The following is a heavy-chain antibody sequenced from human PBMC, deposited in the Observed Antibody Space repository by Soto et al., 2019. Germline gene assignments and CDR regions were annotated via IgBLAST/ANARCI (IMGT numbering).Heavy chain of an antibody. CDR3: ARGIAALRLSWFGP. D-gene: IGHD6-13*01. Sequence: QAPLVQSGAEVKKPGASVQVSCMASGYTFSGNYLHWVRQAPGQGLEWMGWINPTSGGTGYAQKFQGRVTMTTDTSTSTAYMALSSLRSADTAVYYCARGIAALRLSWFGPWGQGTLVTVSS. CDR2: INPTSGGT. CDR1: GYTFSGNY. J-gene: IGHJ5*02. V-gene: IGHV1-2*02.